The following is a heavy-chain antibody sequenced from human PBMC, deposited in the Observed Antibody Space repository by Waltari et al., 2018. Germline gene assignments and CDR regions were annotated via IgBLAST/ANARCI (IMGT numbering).Heavy chain of an antibody. CDR2: IKQDGSVK. V-gene: IGHV3-7*01. D-gene: IGHD3-10*01. CDR3: VSGGFRDY. J-gene: IGHJ4*02. CDR1: GFTFSNYW. Sequence: EVQLVDSGGDLVQPGGSLRLSCVASGFTFSNYWMDWVRQAPGQGLEWVANIKQDGSVKSHMDSVKGRFTISRDNAKNSLYLQINSLRVEDTAVYYCVSGGFRDYWGQGTLVTVSS.